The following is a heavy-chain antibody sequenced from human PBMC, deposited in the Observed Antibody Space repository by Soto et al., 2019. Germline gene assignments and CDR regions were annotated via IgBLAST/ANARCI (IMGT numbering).Heavy chain of an antibody. CDR1: GGSISSGGYY. D-gene: IGHD1-26*01. CDR3: ARDSGDGFNLVDY. CDR2: IYKSGNT. V-gene: IGHV4-31*03. Sequence: QVQLQESGPGLVKPSQTLSLTCTVSGGSISSGGYYWSWIRQHPGKGLEWIGYIYKSGNTYYNPSLKSRVAIAIDTSKNQFSLKLRSVTAADTAVYYCARDSGDGFNLVDYWGQGTLVTVCS. J-gene: IGHJ4*02.